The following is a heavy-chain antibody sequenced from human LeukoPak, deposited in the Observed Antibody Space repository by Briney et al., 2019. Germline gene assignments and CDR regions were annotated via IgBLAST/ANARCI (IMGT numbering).Heavy chain of an antibody. CDR1: GFPFSDYG. Sequence: GGSLRLSCAASGFPFSDYGMYWVRQAPGKGLEWLAVISHDGNNKYYADSVKGRFTISRDNSKNTLYLQMNSLIPEDTAVYYCARQYISGQWYFDYWGQGTLVTVSS. CDR3: ARQYISGQWYFDY. CDR2: ISHDGNNK. J-gene: IGHJ4*02. V-gene: IGHV3-30*03. D-gene: IGHD5-18*01.